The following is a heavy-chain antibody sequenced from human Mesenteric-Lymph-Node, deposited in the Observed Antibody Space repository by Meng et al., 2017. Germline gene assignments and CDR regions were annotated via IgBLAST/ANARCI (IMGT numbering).Heavy chain of an antibody. D-gene: IGHD6-13*01. V-gene: IGHV3-30*01. CDR3: ARGPNIAAAGIDAFDI. CDR2: ISYDGSNK. CDR1: GFTFSSYA. Sequence: GESLKISCAASGFTFSSYAMSWVRQAPGKGLEWVAVISYDGSNKYYADSVKGRFTISRDNSKNTLYLQMNSLRAEDTAVYYCARGPNIAAAGIDAFDIWGQGTMVTVSS. J-gene: IGHJ3*02.